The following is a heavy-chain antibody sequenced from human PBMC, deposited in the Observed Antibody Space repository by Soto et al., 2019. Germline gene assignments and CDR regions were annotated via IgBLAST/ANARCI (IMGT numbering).Heavy chain of an antibody. CDR2: IIPFYGTA. CDR1: GDTFTKYA. Sequence: QVQLVQSGAEVKKPGSSVKVSCKASGDTFTKYAISWVRQAPGQGLEWMGGIIPFYGTAHYAEKFQDRVTIIADTSTRTADMELSSLRPEDTAVYYCARYLGGCSAGSCRYNWLDSWGQGTLVTVSS. J-gene: IGHJ5*01. CDR3: ARYLGGCSAGSCRYNWLDS. V-gene: IGHV1-69*06. D-gene: IGHD2-15*01.